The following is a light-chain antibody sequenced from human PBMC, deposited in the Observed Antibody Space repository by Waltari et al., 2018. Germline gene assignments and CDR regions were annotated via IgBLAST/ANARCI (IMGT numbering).Light chain of an antibody. J-gene: IGKJ1*01. CDR3: QQRSNWPWT. CDR2: ETS. CDR1: QSISSY. V-gene: IGKV3-11*01. Sequence: IVLTQPPATLSLSPGERATLSCTASQSISSYLAWYHQKPGQAPRLLIYETSNRATGVPARFSGSGSGTDFTLTISSLEPEDFAVYYCQQRSNWPWTFGQGTKVEIK.